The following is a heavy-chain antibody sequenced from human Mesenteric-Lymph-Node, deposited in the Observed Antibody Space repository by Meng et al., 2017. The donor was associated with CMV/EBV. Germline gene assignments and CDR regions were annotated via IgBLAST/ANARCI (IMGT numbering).Heavy chain of an antibody. CDR1: GFTFSSYW. CDR2: INSDGSST. D-gene: IGHD2-15*01. V-gene: IGHV3-74*01. Sequence: GGSLRLSCAASGFTFSSYWMHWVRQAPGKGLVWVSRINSDGSSTSYADSVKGRFTISRDNAKNTLYLQMNSLRAEDTAVYYCPRHGGAYGMDVWGQGTTVTVSS. CDR3: PRHGGAYGMDV. J-gene: IGHJ6*02.